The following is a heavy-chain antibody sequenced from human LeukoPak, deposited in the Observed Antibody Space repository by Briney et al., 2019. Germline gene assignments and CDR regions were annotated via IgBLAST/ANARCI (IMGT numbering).Heavy chain of an antibody. CDR2: ISGSGGST. V-gene: IGHV3-23*01. CDR3: AKSSVSVSGYYSSKRTPYYMDV. D-gene: IGHD3-3*01. J-gene: IGHJ6*03. Sequence: ETLSLTCAVYGGSFSGYYWSWVRQAPGKGLEWVSAISGSGGSTYYADSVKGRFTISRDNSKNTLYLQMNSLRAEDTAVYYCAKSSVSVSGYYSSKRTPYYMDVWGKGTTVTVSS. CDR1: GGSFSGYY.